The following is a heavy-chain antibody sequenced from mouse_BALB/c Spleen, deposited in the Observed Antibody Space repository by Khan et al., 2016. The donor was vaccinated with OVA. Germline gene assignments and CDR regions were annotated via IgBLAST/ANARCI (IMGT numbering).Heavy chain of an antibody. CDR3: AKWGRTYAMDY. V-gene: IGHV2-3*01. CDR2: IWGDGST. Sequence: QVQLKQSGPGLVAPSQSLSITCTVSGFSITSYGVNWVRQPPGKGLEWLGVIWGDGSTNYHSVLRSRLSISKDNSKSQVFLKGNSLQSDDTATYYCAKWGRTYAMDYWGQGTSVTVSS. J-gene: IGHJ4*01. CDR1: GFSITSYG.